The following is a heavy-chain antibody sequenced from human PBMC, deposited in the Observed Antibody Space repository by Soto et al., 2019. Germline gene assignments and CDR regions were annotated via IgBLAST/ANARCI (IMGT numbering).Heavy chain of an antibody. Sequence: ASVKVSCKASGGTFSSYAISWVRQAPGQGLEWMGGIIPIFGTANYAQKFQGRVTITADESTSTAYMELSSLRSEDTAVYYCATTYYDFWSGPYWRFDPWGQGTLVTVSS. J-gene: IGHJ5*02. D-gene: IGHD3-3*01. V-gene: IGHV1-69*13. CDR3: ATTYYDFWSGPYWRFDP. CDR1: GGTFSSYA. CDR2: IIPIFGTA.